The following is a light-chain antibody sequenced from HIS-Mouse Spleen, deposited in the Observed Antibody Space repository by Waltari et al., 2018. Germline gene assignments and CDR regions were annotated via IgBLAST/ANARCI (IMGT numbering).Light chain of an antibody. CDR3: YSTDSSGNHRV. CDR1: ALPKQY. CDR2: EDS. V-gene: IGLV3-10*01. J-gene: IGLJ2*01. Sequence: SYELTQPPSVSVSPGQTARITRPGDALPKQYAYLYQQKSGQAPVLVIYEDSKRPSGIPERFSGSSSGTMATLTISGAQVEDEADYYCYSTDSSGNHRVFGGGTKLTVL.